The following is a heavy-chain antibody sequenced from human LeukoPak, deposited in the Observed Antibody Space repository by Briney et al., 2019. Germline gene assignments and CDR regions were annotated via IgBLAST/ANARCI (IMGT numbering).Heavy chain of an antibody. CDR1: GGSISSGSY. Sequence: SETLSLTCTVSGGSISSGSYWSWIRQPAGRGLEWIGHIYTSGTTNYNPSLKSRVTISVDTSKNQFSLKLNSVTAADTAVYYCAREFHPWGQGSLVTVSS. CDR3: AREFHP. V-gene: IGHV4-61*09. J-gene: IGHJ5*02. CDR2: IYTSGTT.